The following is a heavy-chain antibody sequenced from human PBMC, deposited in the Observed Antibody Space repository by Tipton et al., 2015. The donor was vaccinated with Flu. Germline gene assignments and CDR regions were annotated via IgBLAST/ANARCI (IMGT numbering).Heavy chain of an antibody. V-gene: IGHV5-51*01. CDR3: VGPGIAAAGIEQGYFQH. Sequence: QLVQSGAEVKKPGESLKISCKGSGYSFTSYWIGWVRQMPGKGLEWMGIIYPGDSDTRYSPSFQGQVTISADKSISTAYLQWSSLQPSVTAVYYCVGPGIAAAGIEQGYFQHWGQGTLVTVSS. J-gene: IGHJ1*01. CDR2: IYPGDSDT. CDR1: GYSFTSYW. D-gene: IGHD6-13*01.